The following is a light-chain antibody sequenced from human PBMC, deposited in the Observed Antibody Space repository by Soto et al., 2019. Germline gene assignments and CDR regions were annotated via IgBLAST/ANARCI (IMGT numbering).Light chain of an antibody. V-gene: IGLV2-8*01. J-gene: IGLJ1*01. CDR3: SSYAGTHIV. Sequence: QLVLTQPPSASGSPGQSVTISCTGTSSDVGGYNYVSWYQQHPGKAPKLMIYDVSSRPSGVPDRFSGSKSGNTASLTVSGLQAEDEADYYCSSYAGTHIVFGTGTKLTVL. CDR1: SSDVGGYNY. CDR2: DVS.